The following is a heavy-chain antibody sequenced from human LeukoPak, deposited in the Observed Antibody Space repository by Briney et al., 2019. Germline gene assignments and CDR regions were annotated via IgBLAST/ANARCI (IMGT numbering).Heavy chain of an antibody. V-gene: IGHV3-20*01. CDR2: INWNGGST. Sequence: PGVSLRLSCAASGFTFDDYGTSWVRQAPGKGLEWVSGINWNGGSTGYADSVKGRFTISRDNAKNSLYLQMNSLRAEDTALYHCARSTSSIAAAGTDYWGQGTLVTVSS. CDR3: ARSTSSIAAAGTDY. CDR1: GFTFDDYG. D-gene: IGHD6-13*01. J-gene: IGHJ4*02.